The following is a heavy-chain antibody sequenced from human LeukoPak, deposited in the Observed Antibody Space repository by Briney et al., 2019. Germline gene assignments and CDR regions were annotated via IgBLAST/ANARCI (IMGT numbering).Heavy chain of an antibody. Sequence: GASVTVSCKPSGYTFTTYGISWMRQTPGQGLEWMGWISVYNGNRNYAQKFQDRVVMTTDTSTSTVYMELRSLNSDDTAVYYCARTAVGAASYFHYWGQGTLVTVSS. V-gene: IGHV1-18*01. CDR1: GYTFTTYG. CDR3: ARTAVGAASYFHY. J-gene: IGHJ1*01. CDR2: ISVYNGNR. D-gene: IGHD2-15*01.